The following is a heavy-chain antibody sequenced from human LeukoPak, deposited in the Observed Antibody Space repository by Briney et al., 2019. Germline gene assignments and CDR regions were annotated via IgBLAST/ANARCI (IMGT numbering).Heavy chain of an antibody. V-gene: IGHV3-66*01. Sequence: GGSLRLSCAASGFTVSSNYMSWVRQAPGKGLEWVSVIYSGGSTYYADSVKGRFTISRDNSKNTLYLQMNSLRAEDTAVYYCARDWYYYGSGSFGLNAFDIWGQGTMVTVSS. D-gene: IGHD3-10*01. CDR2: IYSGGST. CDR3: ARDWYYYGSGSFGLNAFDI. J-gene: IGHJ3*02. CDR1: GFTVSSNY.